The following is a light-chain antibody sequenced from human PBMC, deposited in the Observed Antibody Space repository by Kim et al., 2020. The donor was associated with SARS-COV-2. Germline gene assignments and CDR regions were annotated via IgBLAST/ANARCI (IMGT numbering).Light chain of an antibody. Sequence: QSVLTQPPSASGTPGQRVTISCSGGSSSIGSNTVIWYQQLPGAAPKLLIYSDNQRPSGVPDRISGSKSGTSASLAISGLQSADEADYYCAAWDARLNAYVFGTGTKVTVL. V-gene: IGLV1-44*01. CDR1: SSSIGSNT. J-gene: IGLJ1*01. CDR3: AAWDARLNAYV. CDR2: SDN.